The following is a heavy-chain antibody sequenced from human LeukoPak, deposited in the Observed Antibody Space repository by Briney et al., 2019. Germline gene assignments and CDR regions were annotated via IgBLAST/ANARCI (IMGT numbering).Heavy chain of an antibody. CDR1: GGSFSGYY. J-gene: IGHJ5*02. CDR2: INHSGST. V-gene: IGHV4-34*01. CDR3: VRGRRAAVRGVIKNNWFDP. D-gene: IGHD3-10*01. Sequence: PSETLSLTCAVYGGSFSGYYWSWIRQPPGKGLEWIGEINHSGSTNYNPSLKSRVTISVDTSKNQFSLKLSSVTAADTAVYYCVRGRRAAVRGVIKNNWFDPWGQGTLVTVSS.